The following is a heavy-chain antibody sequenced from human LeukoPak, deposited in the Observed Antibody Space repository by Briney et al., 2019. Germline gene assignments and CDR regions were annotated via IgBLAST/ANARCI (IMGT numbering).Heavy chain of an antibody. CDR3: AKQLGYCSDGSCYFPY. D-gene: IGHD2-15*01. CDR2: ISGSGDNT. J-gene: IGHJ4*02. V-gene: IGHV3-23*01. Sequence: GGSLRLSCAASGFTLSSYAMSWVRQVPGKGLEWVSVISGSGDNTYYADSVQGRFTISRDNSKSTLCLQMNRLRAEDTAVYYCAKQLGYCSDGSCYFPYWGQGTLVTVSS. CDR1: GFTLSSYA.